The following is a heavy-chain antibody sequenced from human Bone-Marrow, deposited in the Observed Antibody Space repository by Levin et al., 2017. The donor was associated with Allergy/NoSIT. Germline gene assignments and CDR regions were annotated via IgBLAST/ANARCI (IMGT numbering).Heavy chain of an antibody. J-gene: IGHJ4*02. CDR2: VIPLFGTP. V-gene: IGHV1-69*15. CDR3: AASDYGDSGSYDY. CDR1: GGTFKTSA. Sequence: KISCKASGGTFKTSAFTWLRQAPGQGPEWVGTVIPLFGTPHYAQELQDRLTITADVSTTTVYMDLASLKSEDTAVFYCAASDYGDSGSYDYWGQGTLVTVSS. D-gene: IGHD4-17*01.